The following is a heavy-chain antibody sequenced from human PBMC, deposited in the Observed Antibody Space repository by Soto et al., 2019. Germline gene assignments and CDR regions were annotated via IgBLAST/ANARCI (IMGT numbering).Heavy chain of an antibody. CDR2: IYHSGSA. CDR3: ARIGEFCISASCRWFDP. Sequence: QLQLQESGSGLVKPSQTLSLTCAVSGGSISSSGYSWNWIRQPPGKGLEWIGYIYHSGSAYYNPSLKSRFAISVERSKNQFSLNLSSVTAADTAVYYCARIGEFCISASCRWFDPWGQGTLVTVSS. CDR1: GGSISSSGYS. J-gene: IGHJ5*02. V-gene: IGHV4-30-2*01. D-gene: IGHD2-2*01.